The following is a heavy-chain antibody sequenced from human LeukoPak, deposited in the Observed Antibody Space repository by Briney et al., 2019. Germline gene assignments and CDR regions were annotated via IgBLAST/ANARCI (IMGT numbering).Heavy chain of an antibody. CDR1: GFTFSSYE. Sequence: PGGSLRLSCAASGFTFSSYEMKWVRQAPGKGLEWVSYISSSGSTIYYADSVEGRFTISRDNAKNSLYLQMNSLRAEDTAVYYCARLFNWNGLYWGQGTLVTVSS. J-gene: IGHJ4*02. V-gene: IGHV3-48*03. CDR3: ARLFNWNGLY. D-gene: IGHD1-20*01. CDR2: ISSSGSTI.